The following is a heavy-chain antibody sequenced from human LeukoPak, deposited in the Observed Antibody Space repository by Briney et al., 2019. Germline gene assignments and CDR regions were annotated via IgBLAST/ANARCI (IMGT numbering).Heavy chain of an antibody. D-gene: IGHD6-13*01. Sequence: PGGSLRLSCAASRFTFSSYGMHWVRQAPGKGLEWVAIISYDGSNKYYADSVKGRFTISRDNSKNTLYLQMNSLRAEDTAVYYCARSGSSWYYFDYWGQGTLVTVSS. V-gene: IGHV3-30*03. CDR3: ARSGSSWYYFDY. CDR1: RFTFSSYG. J-gene: IGHJ4*02. CDR2: ISYDGSNK.